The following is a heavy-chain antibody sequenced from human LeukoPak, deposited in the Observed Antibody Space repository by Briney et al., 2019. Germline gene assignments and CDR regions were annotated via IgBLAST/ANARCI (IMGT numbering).Heavy chain of an antibody. Sequence: SETLSLTCAVYGGSFSGYYWSWIRQPPGKWLEWIGEINHSGSTNYNLSLKSRVTISVDTSKNQFSLKLSSVTAADTAVYYCARGGFAITMIVVVDAFDIWGQETMVTVSS. V-gene: IGHV4-34*01. D-gene: IGHD3-22*01. J-gene: IGHJ3*02. CDR1: GGSFSGYY. CDR3: ARGGFAITMIVVVDAFDI. CDR2: INHSGST.